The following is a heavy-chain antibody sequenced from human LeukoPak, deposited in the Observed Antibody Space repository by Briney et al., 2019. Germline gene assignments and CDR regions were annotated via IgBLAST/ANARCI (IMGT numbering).Heavy chain of an antibody. CDR2: INHSGST. Sequence: SETLSLTCAVYGGSFSGYYWSWIRQPPGKGLDWIGEINHSGSTNYNPSLKSRVTISVDTSKNQFPLKLSSVTAADTAVYYCARLSMIVVVIDAFDIWGQGTMVTVSS. J-gene: IGHJ3*02. V-gene: IGHV4-34*01. CDR3: ARLSMIVVVIDAFDI. D-gene: IGHD3-22*01. CDR1: GGSFSGYY.